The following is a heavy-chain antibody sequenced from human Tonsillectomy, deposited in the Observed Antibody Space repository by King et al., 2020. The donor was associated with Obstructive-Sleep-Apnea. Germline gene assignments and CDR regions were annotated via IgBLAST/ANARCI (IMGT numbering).Heavy chain of an antibody. D-gene: IGHD2-15*01. CDR3: ARGLVVAATNFDY. CDR1: GGSLSSYY. V-gene: IGHV4-59*08. Sequence: VQLQESGPGLVKPSETLSLTCTVSGGSLSSYYWSWIRQPPGKGLGWNGYIYYSGSTNYNPSLKRRVTLSVDTAKNQFSLKLRPVPAADTAVYYCARGLVVAATNFDYWGQGTLVTVSS. CDR2: IYYSGST. J-gene: IGHJ4*02.